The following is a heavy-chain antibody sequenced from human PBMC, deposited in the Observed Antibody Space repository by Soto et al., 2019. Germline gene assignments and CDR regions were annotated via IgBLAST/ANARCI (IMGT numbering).Heavy chain of an antibody. V-gene: IGHV1-18*01. Sequence: QVQLVQSGAEVKKPGASVKVSCKASGYTFTSYGISWVRQAPGQGLEWMGWISTYNGNTNYAQKLQGRVTMTTDTSTRTAYMELRSLRSDDTAVYYCARGYCSSSSCYGAWNWFDPWGQGPLVTVSS. CDR2: ISTYNGNT. CDR1: GYTFTSYG. J-gene: IGHJ5*02. D-gene: IGHD2-2*01. CDR3: ARGYCSSSSCYGAWNWFDP.